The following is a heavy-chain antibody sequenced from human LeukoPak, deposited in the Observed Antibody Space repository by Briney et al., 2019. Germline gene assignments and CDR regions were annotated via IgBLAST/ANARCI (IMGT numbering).Heavy chain of an antibody. Sequence: PSETLSLTCAAYGGSFSGYYWSWIRQPPGKGLEWIGEINHSGSTNYNPSLRSRVTISVDTSKNQFSLKLSSVTAADTAVYYCARTPRRIAARHFDYWGQGTLVTVSS. D-gene: IGHD6-6*01. J-gene: IGHJ4*02. CDR2: INHSGST. CDR1: GGSFSGYY. V-gene: IGHV4-34*01. CDR3: ARTPRRIAARHFDY.